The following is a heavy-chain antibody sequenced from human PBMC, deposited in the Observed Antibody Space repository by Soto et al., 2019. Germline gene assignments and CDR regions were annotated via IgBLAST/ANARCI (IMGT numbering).Heavy chain of an antibody. CDR1: GFTFSSFG. CDR2: ISYDGSDK. J-gene: IGHJ6*02. D-gene: IGHD3-10*01. V-gene: IGHV3-30*18. CDR3: AKDRGFIYYYGLDV. Sequence: QVQLVESGGGVVQPGRSLRLSCAASGFTFSSFGMHWVRQAPGKGLEWMAVISYDGSDKYYADSVKGRFTISRDNSKNTLYLQMNSLRAEDTAVYSCAKDRGFIYYYGLDVWGQGTTVTVSS.